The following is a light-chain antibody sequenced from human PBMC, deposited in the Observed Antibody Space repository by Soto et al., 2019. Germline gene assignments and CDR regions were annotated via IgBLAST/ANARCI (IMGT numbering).Light chain of an antibody. CDR1: SGHSSYI. J-gene: IGLJ1*01. CDR2: LEGSGSY. V-gene: IGLV4-60*02. Sequence: QSVLTQSSSASASLGSSVKLTCTRSSGHSSYIIAWHQQQPGNAPRYLMKLEGSGSYNKGSGVPDRFSGSSSGADRYLTISNLKFEDEAHYYCATWDSNTYVFGTGTKLTVL. CDR3: ATWDSNTYV.